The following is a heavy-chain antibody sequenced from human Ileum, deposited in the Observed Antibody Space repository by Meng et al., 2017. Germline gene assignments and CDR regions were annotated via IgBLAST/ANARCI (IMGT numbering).Heavy chain of an antibody. Sequence: VWRRGSVSGLGVPSGPLCLTGGDLSGSSDSIAQRGWVRRAPGKGLYWIGKIYHIGSAYYDPSLKSRVTMSVDKSKSQFSLLLSSVTAEDMAIYYCARHGCYSQDFWGQGTLVTVSS. V-gene: IGHV4-4*02. CDR1: SGSSDSIAQ. CDR3: ARHGCYSQDF. J-gene: IGHJ4*02. CDR2: IYHIGSA. D-gene: IGHD4-23*01.